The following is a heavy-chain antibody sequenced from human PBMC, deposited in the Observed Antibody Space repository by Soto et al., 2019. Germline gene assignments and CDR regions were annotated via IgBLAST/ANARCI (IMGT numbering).Heavy chain of an antibody. V-gene: IGHV4-59*01. Sequence: KPSETLSLTCTVSGGSISSYYWSWIRQPPGKGLEWIGYIYYSGSTNYNPSLKSRVTISVDTSKNQFSLKLSSVTAADTAVYYCARGSGSYYYYYYGMDVWGQGTTVTVSS. J-gene: IGHJ6*02. CDR2: IYYSGST. CDR3: ARGSGSYYYYYYGMDV. CDR1: GGSISSYY. D-gene: IGHD3-10*01.